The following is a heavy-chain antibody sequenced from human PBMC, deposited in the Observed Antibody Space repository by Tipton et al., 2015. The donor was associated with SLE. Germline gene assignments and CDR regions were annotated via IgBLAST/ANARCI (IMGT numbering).Heavy chain of an antibody. CDR2: INHSGST. D-gene: IGHD6-13*01. V-gene: IGHV4-34*01. Sequence: TLSLTCAVYGGSFSGYSWSWIRQPPGKGLEWIGEINHSGSTNYNPSLKSRVTISLDTSKNQFSLKLTSVTTADTAVYHCARDISGCSSSLFYYYSAMDVWGQGTAVTFSS. J-gene: IGHJ6*02. CDR3: ARDISGCSSSLFYYYSAMDV. CDR1: GGSFSGYS.